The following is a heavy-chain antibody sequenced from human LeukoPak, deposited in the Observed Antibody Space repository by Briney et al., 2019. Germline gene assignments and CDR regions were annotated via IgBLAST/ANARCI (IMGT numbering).Heavy chain of an antibody. CDR3: ARHFLSPDYYYP. Sequence: SETLSLTCTVSGGSISSSSYYWGWIRQPPGKGLEWIGSIYYSGSTYYNPSLKSRVTISIDTAKNQFSLRLNSVAAADTAVYYCARHFLSPDYYYPWGQGTQVTVSS. CDR2: IYYSGST. D-gene: IGHD2-21*02. J-gene: IGHJ5*02. CDR1: GGSISSSSYY. V-gene: IGHV4-39*01.